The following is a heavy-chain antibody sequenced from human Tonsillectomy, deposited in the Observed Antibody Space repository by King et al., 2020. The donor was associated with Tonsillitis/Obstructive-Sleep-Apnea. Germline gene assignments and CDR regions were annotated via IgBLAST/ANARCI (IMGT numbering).Heavy chain of an antibody. CDR1: GFTFSSYS. D-gene: IGHD1-26*01. CDR2: ISSSSSYI. Sequence: VQLVESGGGLVKPGGSLRLSCAASGFTFSSYSMNWVRQAPGKGLEWVSSISSSSSYIYYADSVKGRFTISRDNAKNSLYLQMNSLRAEDTAVYYCARVSGSYYYFDYWGQGTLVTVSS. J-gene: IGHJ4*02. V-gene: IGHV3-21*01. CDR3: ARVSGSYYYFDY.